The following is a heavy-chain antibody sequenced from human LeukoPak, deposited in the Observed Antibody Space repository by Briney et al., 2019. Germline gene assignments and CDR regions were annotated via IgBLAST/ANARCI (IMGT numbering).Heavy chain of an antibody. J-gene: IGHJ4*02. D-gene: IGHD3-10*01. CDR2: INHSGST. CDR1: GGSFSGYY. V-gene: IGHV4-34*01. CDR3: ARYRRFGESFGRLHFDY. Sequence: PSETLSLTCAVYGGSFSGYYWSWIRQPPGKGLEWIGEINHSGSTNYNPSLKSRVTISVDTSKNQFPLKLSSVTAADTAVYYCARYRRFGESFGRLHFDYWGQGTLVTVSS.